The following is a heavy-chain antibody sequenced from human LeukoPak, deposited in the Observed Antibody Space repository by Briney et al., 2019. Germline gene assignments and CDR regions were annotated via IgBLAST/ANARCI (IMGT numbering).Heavy chain of an antibody. V-gene: IGHV1-2*02. CDR1: GDTVSVDY. J-gene: IGHJ4*02. CDR2: INPNNGET. CDR3: SRGIENYYYDGPGGGLN. Sequence: GASVKVSCKASGDTVSVDYIHCGRQALGQGLGCMGWINPNNGETNFAQKFTGRVIITRDTSISTAYMELNRLTSDDTAVYYCSRGIENYYYDGPGGGLNWGQGTLVTVSS. D-gene: IGHD3-22*01.